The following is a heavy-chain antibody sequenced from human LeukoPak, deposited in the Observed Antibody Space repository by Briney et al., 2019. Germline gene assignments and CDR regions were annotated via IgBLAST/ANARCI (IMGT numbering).Heavy chain of an antibody. CDR1: GFTVSSNY. V-gene: IGHV3-53*01. CDR2: IYSGGST. J-gene: IGHJ4*02. CDR3: ARGPGHGFGELFGY. Sequence: GGSLRLSCAASGFTVSSNYMSWVRQAPGKGLEWVSVIYSGGSTYYADSVKGRFTISRDNSKSTLYIQMNSLRAEDTAVYYCARGPGHGFGELFGYWGQGTLVTVSS. D-gene: IGHD3-10*01.